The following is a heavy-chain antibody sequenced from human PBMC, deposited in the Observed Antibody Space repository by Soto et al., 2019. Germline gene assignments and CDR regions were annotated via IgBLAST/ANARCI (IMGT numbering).Heavy chain of an antibody. CDR3: ARDGTPQRLLEKNYYNYYSGMDA. Sequence: QMQLVESGGGVVQPGGSLRLSCGSSGFSFSFYGLQWDRQAPGKGLVWVAFIWYDGTSKFSADSVMGRFTISSHNSNTTLFLQRNSLRAEDTAVYYCARDGTPQRLLEKNYYNYYSGMDARGQGTTVIVSS. CDR2: IWYDGTSK. J-gene: IGHJ6*02. CDR1: GFSFSFYG. V-gene: IGHV3-33*01. D-gene: IGHD3-3*01.